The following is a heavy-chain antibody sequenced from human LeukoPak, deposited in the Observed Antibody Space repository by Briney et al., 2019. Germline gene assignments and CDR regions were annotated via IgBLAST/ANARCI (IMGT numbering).Heavy chain of an antibody. CDR1: GFTFDDYA. V-gene: IGHV3-43*02. CDR2: ISGDGGST. Sequence: GGSLRLSCAASGFTFDDYAMHWVRQAPGKGLEWVSLISGDGGSTYYADSVKGRFTISRDNAKNSLYLQMNSLRAEDTAVYYCARDYDSSGYHDYWGQGTLVTVSS. CDR3: ARDYDSSGYHDY. D-gene: IGHD3-22*01. J-gene: IGHJ4*02.